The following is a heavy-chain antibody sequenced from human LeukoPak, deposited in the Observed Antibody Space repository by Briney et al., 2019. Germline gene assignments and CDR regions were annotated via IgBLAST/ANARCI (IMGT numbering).Heavy chain of an antibody. Sequence: GGSLRLSCAASGFTFSSYGMHWVRQAPGKGLEWVAVISYDGSNKYYADSVKGRFTISRDNSKNTLYLQMNSLRAEDTAVYYCAKVCTSCYKMDYYGMDVWGQGTTVTVSS. CDR2: ISYDGSNK. D-gene: IGHD2-2*01. J-gene: IGHJ6*02. CDR1: GFTFSSYG. CDR3: AKVCTSCYKMDYYGMDV. V-gene: IGHV3-30*18.